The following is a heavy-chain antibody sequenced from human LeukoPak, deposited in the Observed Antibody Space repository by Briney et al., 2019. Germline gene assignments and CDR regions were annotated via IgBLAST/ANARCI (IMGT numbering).Heavy chain of an antibody. V-gene: IGHV4-30-4*07. D-gene: IGHD3-10*01. Sequence: SETLSLTCAVSGGSISSGGYSWSWIRQPPGKGLEWIGDIYYSGSTYYNPSLKSRVTISVDTSKNQFSLKLSSVTAADTAVYYCARGLLWFGENWFDPWGQGTLVTVSS. J-gene: IGHJ5*02. CDR2: IYYSGST. CDR1: GGSISSGGYS. CDR3: ARGLLWFGENWFDP.